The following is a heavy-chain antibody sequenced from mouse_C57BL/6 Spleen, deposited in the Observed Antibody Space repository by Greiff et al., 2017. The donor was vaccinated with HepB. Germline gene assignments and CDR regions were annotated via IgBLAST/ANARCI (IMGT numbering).Heavy chain of an antibody. CDR3: ARYPFTTVVDAMDY. V-gene: IGHV1-82*01. J-gene: IGHJ4*01. CDR1: GYAFSSSW. CDR2: IYPGDGDT. D-gene: IGHD1-1*01. Sequence: VQLQQSGPELVKPGASVKISCKASGYAFSSSWMNWVKQRPGKGLEWIGRIYPGDGDTNYNGKFKGKATLTADKSSSTAYMQLSSLTSEDSAVYFCARYPFTTVVDAMDYWGQGTSVTVSS.